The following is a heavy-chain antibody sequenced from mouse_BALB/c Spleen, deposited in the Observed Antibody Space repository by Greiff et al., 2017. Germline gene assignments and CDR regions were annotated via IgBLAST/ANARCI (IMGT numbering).Heavy chain of an antibody. CDR3: ARRGTTVPFAY. Sequence: EVKVVESGPSLVKPSQTLSLTCSVTGDSITSGYWNWIRKFPGNKLEYMGYISYSGSTYYNPSLKSRISITRDTSKNQYYLQLNSVTTEDTATYYCARRGTTVPFAYWGQGTLVTVSA. V-gene: IGHV3-8*02. CDR2: ISYSGST. CDR1: GDSITSGY. D-gene: IGHD1-1*01. J-gene: IGHJ3*01.